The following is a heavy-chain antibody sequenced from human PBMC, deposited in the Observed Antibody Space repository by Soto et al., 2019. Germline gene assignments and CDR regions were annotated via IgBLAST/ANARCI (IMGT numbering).Heavy chain of an antibody. Sequence: QVQLVQSGAEVKKPGASVKVSCKASGYTFTSYGISWVRQAPGQGLEWMGWISAYNGNTNYAQKLRGRVTMTTDTSTSTAYMELRSLRSDDTAVYYCARDPGYDILTGYRPLDYWGQGTLVTVSS. D-gene: IGHD3-9*01. CDR3: ARDPGYDILTGYRPLDY. CDR2: ISAYNGNT. CDR1: GYTFTSYG. J-gene: IGHJ4*02. V-gene: IGHV1-18*01.